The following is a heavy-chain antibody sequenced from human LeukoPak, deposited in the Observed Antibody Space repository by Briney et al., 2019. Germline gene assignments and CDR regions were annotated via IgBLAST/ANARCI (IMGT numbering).Heavy chain of an antibody. J-gene: IGHJ2*01. V-gene: IGHV3-48*02. CDR2: ISGSSSTI. D-gene: IGHD4-23*01. CDR3: ARVRGNGWYFYL. CDR1: GFTFSSYS. Sequence: GGSLRLSCAASGFTFSSYSMNWVRQAPGKGLEWVSYISGSSSTIYYADSVEGRFTISRDNAKNSLYLQMNSLRDEDTAVYYCARVRGNGWYFYLWGRGTLVTVSS.